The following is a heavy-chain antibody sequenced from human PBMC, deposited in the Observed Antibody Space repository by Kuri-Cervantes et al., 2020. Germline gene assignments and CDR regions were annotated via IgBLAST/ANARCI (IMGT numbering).Heavy chain of an antibody. J-gene: IGHJ4*02. CDR3: ARDRSGSYYKDY. V-gene: IGHV3-30*07. Sequence: GESLKISCAASGFTFSSYAIHWVRQAPGKGLEWLAVISYDETNKHYADSLKGRFTISRDNAKNSLYLQMNSLRAEDTAVYYCARDRSGSYYKDYWGQGTLVTVSS. CDR1: GFTFSSYA. CDR2: ISYDETNK. D-gene: IGHD3-10*01.